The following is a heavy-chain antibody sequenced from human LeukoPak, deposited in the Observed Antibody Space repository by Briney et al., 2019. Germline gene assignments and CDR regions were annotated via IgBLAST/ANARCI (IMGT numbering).Heavy chain of an antibody. CDR2: IYSGGST. Sequence: PGGSLRLSCAASGFTFSSNYMSWVRQAPGKGLEWVSVIYSGGSTYYADSVKGRFTISRDNSKNTLYLQMNSLRAEDTAVYYCAREKRGDYGDFDYWGQGTLVTVSS. V-gene: IGHV3-66*01. CDR1: GFTFSSNY. CDR3: AREKRGDYGDFDY. D-gene: IGHD4-17*01. J-gene: IGHJ4*02.